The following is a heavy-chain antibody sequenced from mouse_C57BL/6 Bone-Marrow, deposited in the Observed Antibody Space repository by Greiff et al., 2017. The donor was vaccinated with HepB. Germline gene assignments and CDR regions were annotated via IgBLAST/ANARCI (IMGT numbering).Heavy chain of an antibody. CDR3: ARHHYDYVFAY. J-gene: IGHJ3*01. V-gene: IGHV5-6*01. CDR1: GFTFSSYG. Sequence: EVKLMESGGDLVKPGGSLKLSCAASGFTFSSYGMSWVRQTPDKRLEWVATISSGGSYTYYPDSVKGRFTISRDNAKNTLYLQMSSLKSEDTAMYYCARHHYDYVFAYWGQGTLVTVSA. CDR2: ISSGGSYT. D-gene: IGHD2-4*01.